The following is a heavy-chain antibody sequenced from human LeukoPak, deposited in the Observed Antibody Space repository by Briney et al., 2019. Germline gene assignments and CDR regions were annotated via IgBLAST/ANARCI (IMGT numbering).Heavy chain of an antibody. CDR1: GDSMSGYY. V-gene: IGHV4-59*01. D-gene: IGHD3-22*01. CDR3: ARGVRSGYYYGFDY. Sequence: SETLSLTCSVSGDSMSGYYWNWIRQPPGKGLEWIGYVYFTGSTNYNLSLKSRVTISVDTSKNQLALKLTSMTAADTAVYYCARGVRSGYYYGFDYWGQGTLVTVPS. CDR2: VYFTGST. J-gene: IGHJ4*02.